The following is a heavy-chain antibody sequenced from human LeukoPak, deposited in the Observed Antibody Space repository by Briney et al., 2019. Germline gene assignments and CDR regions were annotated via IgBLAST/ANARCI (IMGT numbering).Heavy chain of an antibody. CDR1: GGSISSSNW. D-gene: IGHD3-10*01. CDR3: AREGGSGSFFYFDY. J-gene: IGHJ4*02. V-gene: IGHV4-4*02. Sequence: SETLSLTCAVSGGSISSSNWWSWVRQPPGKGLEWIGEIYHSGSTNYNPSLKSRVTISVDTSKNQFSLKLSSVTAADTAVYYCAREGGSGSFFYFDYWGQGTLVTVSS. CDR2: IYHSGST.